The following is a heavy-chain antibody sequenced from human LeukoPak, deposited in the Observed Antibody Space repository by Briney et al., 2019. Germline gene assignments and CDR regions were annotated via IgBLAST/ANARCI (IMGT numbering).Heavy chain of an antibody. CDR3: AGRYCPNGVCSGAFAF. J-gene: IGHJ3*01. Sequence: PGGSLRLSCAASGFTVSGNYMSWVRQAPGKGLEWIGRIYSTGNPYYNPSLKSRDTMSLDTSKKHLSLILSSVTAADTGVYYCAGRYCPNGVCSGAFAFWGPGTMVTVSS. CDR1: GFTVSGNY. D-gene: IGHD2-8*01. V-gene: IGHV4-4*08. CDR2: IYSTGNP.